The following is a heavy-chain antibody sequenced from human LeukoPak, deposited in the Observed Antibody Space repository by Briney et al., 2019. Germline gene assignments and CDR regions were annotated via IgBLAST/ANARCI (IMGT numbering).Heavy chain of an antibody. V-gene: IGHV1-69*13. CDR1: GGTFSSYA. D-gene: IGHD6-19*01. J-gene: IGHJ4*02. CDR2: IIPIFGTA. Sequence: ASVKVSCKASGGTFSSYAISWVRQAPGQGLEWMGGIIPIFGTANYAQKFQGRVTITADESTSTAYMELSSLRSEDTAVYYCAREGEAVAGLEFDYWGQGTLVTVSS. CDR3: AREGEAVAGLEFDY.